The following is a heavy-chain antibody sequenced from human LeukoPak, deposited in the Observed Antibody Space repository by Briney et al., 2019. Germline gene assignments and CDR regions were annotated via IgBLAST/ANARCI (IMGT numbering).Heavy chain of an antibody. D-gene: IGHD3-22*01. CDR2: ISWNSGNI. V-gene: IGHV3-9*03. J-gene: IGHJ4*02. CDR3: AKSLHDSSGYYYFDY. CDR1: GFTFDDYA. Sequence: PGGSLRLSCAASGFTFDDYAMHWVRQAPGKGLEWVSGISWNSGNIGYADSVKGRFTISRDNAKNSLYLQMNSLRAEDMALYYRAKSLHDSSGYYYFDYWGQGTLVTVSS.